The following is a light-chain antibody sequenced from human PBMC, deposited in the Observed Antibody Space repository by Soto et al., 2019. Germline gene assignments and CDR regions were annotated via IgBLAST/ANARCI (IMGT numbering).Light chain of an antibody. J-gene: IGKJ5*01. CDR3: QQYNSWRSIT. CDR2: DTS. CDR1: QGISNK. Sequence: EIVMTQSPATLSLSPGEGAALSCLASQGISNKLSSYQHRPCQAPRLLIYDTSTRAAGIPARFSGSGSGTAFTLPITSLQSEDFAVYYCQQYNSWRSITFGQGTRLEIK. V-gene: IGKV3-15*01.